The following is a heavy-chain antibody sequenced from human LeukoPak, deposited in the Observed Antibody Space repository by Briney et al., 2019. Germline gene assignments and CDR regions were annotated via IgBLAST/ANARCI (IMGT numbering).Heavy chain of an antibody. Sequence: PGGSLRLSCAASGFTFSDDYMNWIRQAPGKGLEWVSYISGSGSYTNYADSVKGRFTISRDNAKNPLYLQMNSLRAEDTAVYYCARGESFSSGWPYYFDFWGQGALVTVSS. CDR3: ARGESFSSGWPYYFDF. J-gene: IGHJ4*02. D-gene: IGHD6-19*01. CDR1: GFTFSDDY. V-gene: IGHV3-11*05. CDR2: ISGSGSYT.